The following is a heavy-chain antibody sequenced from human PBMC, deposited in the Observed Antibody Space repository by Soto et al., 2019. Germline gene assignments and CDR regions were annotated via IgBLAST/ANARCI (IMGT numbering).Heavy chain of an antibody. J-gene: IGHJ2*01. CDR3: ARVDHWNYVGYWYFDL. CDR2: IYTSGST. D-gene: IGHD1-7*01. V-gene: IGHV4-4*07. CDR1: GGSISSYY. Sequence: PSETLSLTCTVSGGSISSYYWSWIRQPAGKGLEWIGRIYTSGSTNYNPSLKSRVTMSVDTSKNQFSLKLSSVTAADTAVYYCARVDHWNYVGYWYFDLWGRGTLVTVSS.